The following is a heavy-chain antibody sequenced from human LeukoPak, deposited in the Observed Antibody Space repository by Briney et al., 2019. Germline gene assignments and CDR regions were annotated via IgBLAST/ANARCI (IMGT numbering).Heavy chain of an antibody. D-gene: IGHD2-21*01. V-gene: IGHV3-23*01. J-gene: IGHJ4*02. CDR3: AKFLPTHIVVANYYFDY. CDR1: GFTFSSYA. Sequence: HSGGSLRLSCAASGFTFSSYAMSWVRQAPGKGLEWVSAISGSGGSTYYADSVKGRFTISRDNSKNTLYLQMNGLRAEDTAVYYCAKFLPTHIVVANYYFDYWGQGTLVTVSS. CDR2: ISGSGGST.